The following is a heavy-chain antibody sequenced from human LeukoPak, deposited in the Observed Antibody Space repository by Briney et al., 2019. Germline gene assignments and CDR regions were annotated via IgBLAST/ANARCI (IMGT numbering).Heavy chain of an antibody. J-gene: IGHJ4*02. Sequence: GGSLRLSCAASGFTFSGYAMHWVRQAPGKGLERVAVIWYDGSTKYYGYSVKGRFTISRDNSQKTLFLQMNSLRDEDTAVYYCVRGFPPMVKSPFDYWGAGTLVTVSS. V-gene: IGHV3-30*02. D-gene: IGHD3-10*01. CDR3: VRGFPPMVKSPFDY. CDR2: IWYDGSTK. CDR1: GFTFSGYA.